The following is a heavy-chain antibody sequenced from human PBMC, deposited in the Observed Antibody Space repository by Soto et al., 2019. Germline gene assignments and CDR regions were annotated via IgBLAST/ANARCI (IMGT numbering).Heavy chain of an antibody. CDR1: GFTFSTYW. CDR2: INSDGSGT. D-gene: IGHD1-1*01. V-gene: IGHV3-74*01. CDR3: SRGWDERFSRQPPNDY. Sequence: PGGSLRLSCAASGFTFSTYWMHWVRQAPGQGLVWVARINSDGSGTSYADSVKGRFTISRDNAKNTLYLQMNSLRAEDTAVYYCSRGWDERFSRQPPNDYWGQGTLVTAPQ. J-gene: IGHJ4*02.